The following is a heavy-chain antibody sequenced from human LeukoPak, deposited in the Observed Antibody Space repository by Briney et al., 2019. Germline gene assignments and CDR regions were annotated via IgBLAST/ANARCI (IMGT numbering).Heavy chain of an antibody. J-gene: IGHJ4*02. CDR1: GFTFSNYW. CDR3: AKDLNYDFWSGYYLY. Sequence: QPGGSLRLSCVATGFTFSNYWMHWVRQPPGKGLVWVSRIYVDGRTTNYADSVKGRFTISRDNSKNTLYLQMNSLRAEDTAVYYCAKDLNYDFWSGYYLYWGQGTLVTVSS. V-gene: IGHV3-74*01. CDR2: IYVDGRTT. D-gene: IGHD3-3*01.